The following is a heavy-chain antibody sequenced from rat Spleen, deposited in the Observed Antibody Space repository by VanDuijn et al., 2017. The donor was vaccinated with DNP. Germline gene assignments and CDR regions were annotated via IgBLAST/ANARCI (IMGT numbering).Heavy chain of an antibody. J-gene: IGHJ4*01. D-gene: IGHD4-3*01. CDR1: GFTFSNYW. CDR3: ARRFRDTRAMDA. CDR2: INTGGGST. V-gene: IGHV5-58*01. Sequence: EVQLVETGGGLVQPGGSLKLSCVASGFTFSNYWMYWTRQAPGKGLEWVASINTGGGSTYYPDSVKGRFTISRDNAENTVYLQMNSLRSEDTATYYCARRFRDTRAMDAWGQGTSVTVSS.